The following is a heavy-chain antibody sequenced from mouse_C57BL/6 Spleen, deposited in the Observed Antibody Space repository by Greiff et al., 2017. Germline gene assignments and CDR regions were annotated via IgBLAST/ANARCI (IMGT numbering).Heavy chain of an antibody. CDR3: TTPYYGSSYVPFDV. V-gene: IGHV14-1*01. Sequence: VQLQQSGAELVRPGASVKLSCTASGFNIKDYYMHWVKQRPEQGLEWIGRIDPEDGDTEYAPKFPGKATMTADTSSNTAYLQLSSLTSEDTAVYYCTTPYYGSSYVPFDVWGTGTTVTVSS. CDR1: GFNIKDYY. D-gene: IGHD1-1*01. J-gene: IGHJ1*03. CDR2: IDPEDGDT.